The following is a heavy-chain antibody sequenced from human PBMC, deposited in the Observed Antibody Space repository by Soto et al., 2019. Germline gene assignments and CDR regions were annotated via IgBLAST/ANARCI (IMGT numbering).Heavy chain of an antibody. D-gene: IGHD6-13*01. Sequence: PSETLSLTCTVSGGSISSGGYYWSWIRQHPGKGLEWIGYIYYSGSTYYNPSLKSRVTISVDTSKNQFSLKLSSVTAADTAVYYCARAQYSSSWYKTDYWGQGTLVTAPQ. CDR1: GGSISSGGYY. J-gene: IGHJ4*02. CDR2: IYYSGST. V-gene: IGHV4-31*03. CDR3: ARAQYSSSWYKTDY.